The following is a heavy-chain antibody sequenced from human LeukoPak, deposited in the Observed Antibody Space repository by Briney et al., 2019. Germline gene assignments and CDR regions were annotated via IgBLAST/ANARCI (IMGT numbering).Heavy chain of an antibody. D-gene: IGHD5-18*01. CDR3: ARKVAVAMDLDY. CDR1: GFTFKSYG. CDR2: ITGAGSST. J-gene: IGHJ4*02. V-gene: IGHV3-23*01. Sequence: GGSLRLSCAASGFTFKSYGMTSVRQVPGKGLEWVSSITGAGSSTKYADSVNGRFTISRDNSKNTLSLQMTGLRAEDTAVYYCARKVAVAMDLDYWGQGTLVTVSS.